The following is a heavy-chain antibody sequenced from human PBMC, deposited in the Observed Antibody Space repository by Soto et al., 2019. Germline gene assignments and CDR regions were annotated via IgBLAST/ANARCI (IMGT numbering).Heavy chain of an antibody. CDR3: AKDLRSLDYGDYERDAFDI. CDR1: GFTFSSYA. J-gene: IGHJ3*02. CDR2: ISGSGGST. D-gene: IGHD4-17*01. Sequence: EVQLLESGGGLVQPGGSLRLSCAASGFTFSSYAMSWVRQAPGKGLVWVSDISGSGGSTYYADSVKGRFTISRDNSKNKVYLQMNSLRAEDTAVYYCAKDLRSLDYGDYERDAFDIWGQGTMVTVSS. V-gene: IGHV3-23*01.